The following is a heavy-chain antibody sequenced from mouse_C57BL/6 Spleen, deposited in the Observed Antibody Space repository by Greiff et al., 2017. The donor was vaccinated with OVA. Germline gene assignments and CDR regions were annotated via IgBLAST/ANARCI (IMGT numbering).Heavy chain of an antibody. CDR3: ARSPHGSSYNAMDY. Sequence: VQLQQPGAELVKPGASVKLSCKASGYTFTSYWMQWVKQRPGQGLEWIGEIDPSDSYTNYNQKFKGKATLTVDTSSSTAYMQLSSLTSEDSAVYYCARSPHGSSYNAMDYWGQGTSVTVSS. J-gene: IGHJ4*01. V-gene: IGHV1-50*01. CDR1: GYTFTSYW. D-gene: IGHD1-1*01. CDR2: IDPSDSYT.